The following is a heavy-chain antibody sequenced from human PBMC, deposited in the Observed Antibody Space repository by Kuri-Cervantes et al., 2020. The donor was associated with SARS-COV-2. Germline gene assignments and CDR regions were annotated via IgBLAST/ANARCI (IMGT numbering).Heavy chain of an antibody. J-gene: IGHJ3*02. CDR1: GYTFTGYY. D-gene: IGHD4-11*01. V-gene: IGHV1-2*04. CDR3: ARSRMTTDAFDI. Sequence: ASVKVSCKASGYTFTGYYMHWVRQAPGQGLEWMGWINPNSGGTNYAQKFQGWVTITADKSTSTAYMELSSLRSEDTAVYYCARSRMTTDAFDIWGQGTMVTVSS. CDR2: INPNSGGT.